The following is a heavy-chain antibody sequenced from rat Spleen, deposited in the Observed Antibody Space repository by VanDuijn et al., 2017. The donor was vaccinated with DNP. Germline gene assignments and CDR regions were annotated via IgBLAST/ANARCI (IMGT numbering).Heavy chain of an antibody. CDR3: AGGGFSVLAY. CDR1: GFSLTSYG. D-gene: IGHD1-11*01. CDR2: IWGDGST. J-gene: IGHJ3*01. Sequence: QVQLKESGPGLVQPSQTLSLTCTVSGFSLTSYGVSWVRQAPGKGLEWLGKIWGDGSTNYNSLLKSRLSISRDTSKSQVFLTMNSLQTDDTAMYFCAGGGFSVLAYWGQGTLVTVSS. V-gene: IGHV2S61*01.